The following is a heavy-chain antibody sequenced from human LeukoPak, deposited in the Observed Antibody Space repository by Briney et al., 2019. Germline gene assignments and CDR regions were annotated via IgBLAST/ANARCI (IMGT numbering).Heavy chain of an antibody. CDR2: IYYSGST. CDR3: AREQSWWFDP. J-gene: IGHJ5*02. CDR1: GGSISSSSYY. D-gene: IGHD6-19*01. Sequence: PSETLSLTCTVSGGSISSSSYYWGWIRQPPGKGLEWIGSIYYSGSTYYNPSLKSRVTISVDTSKNQFSLKLSSVTAADTAVYYCAREQSWWFDPWGQGTLVTVSS. V-gene: IGHV4-39*07.